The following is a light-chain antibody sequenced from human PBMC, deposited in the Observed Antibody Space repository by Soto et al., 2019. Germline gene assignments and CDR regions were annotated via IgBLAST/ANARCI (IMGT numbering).Light chain of an antibody. CDR2: GAS. V-gene: IGKV3-15*01. CDR3: QQYHNWPLT. CDR1: QTVSSN. Sequence: ERVMTPSPSTLSVSPGDRVTLSCRASQTVSSNLAWYQQKPGQAPRLLLYGASTRATGIPARFSGSGSGTDFTLTINSLQSDDFVVYYCQQYHNWPLTFGGGTKVDIK. J-gene: IGKJ4*01.